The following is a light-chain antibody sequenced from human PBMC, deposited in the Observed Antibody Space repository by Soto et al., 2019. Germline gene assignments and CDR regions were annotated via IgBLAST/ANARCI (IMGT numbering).Light chain of an antibody. CDR3: QQYGSSIT. V-gene: IGKV3-20*01. CDR1: QSVSSSY. Sequence: EIVFTQSPRTLSLSPGERAPLSCRASQSVSSSYLAWYQQKPGQAPRLLIYGASSRATGIPDRFSGSGSGTDFTLTINRLEPEDFAVYYCQQYGSSITFGQGTRLEIK. J-gene: IGKJ5*01. CDR2: GAS.